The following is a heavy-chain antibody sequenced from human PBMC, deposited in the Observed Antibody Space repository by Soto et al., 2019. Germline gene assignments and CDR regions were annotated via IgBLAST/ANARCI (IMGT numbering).Heavy chain of an antibody. CDR3: ATDHRAYSYGYYYYGMEV. CDR1: GYTFTGYY. CDR2: INPNSGGT. Sequence: AKVSCKASGYTFTGYYMHWLRQAPGQGLEWMGWINPNSGGTNYAQKFQGWVTMTGATSISTAYMELSRLRSEETAVYYSATDHRAYSYGYYYYGMEVSRQGTTVTASS. V-gene: IGHV1-2*04. D-gene: IGHD5-18*01. J-gene: IGHJ6*02.